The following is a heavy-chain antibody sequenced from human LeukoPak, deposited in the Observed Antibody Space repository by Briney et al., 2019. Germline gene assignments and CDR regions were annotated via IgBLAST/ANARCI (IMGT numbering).Heavy chain of an antibody. Sequence: GGSLRLSCVASGFTFSRSWITWVRQAPGKGLEWVANINEDGSVKSHVDPVRGRFTISRDNAKNSLYLQMNSLRAEDTAVYYRARDSGYNTFDIWGRGAMVTVSS. CDR3: ARDSGYNTFDI. D-gene: IGHD1-14*01. CDR1: GFTFSRSW. J-gene: IGHJ3*02. V-gene: IGHV3-7*01. CDR2: INEDGSVK.